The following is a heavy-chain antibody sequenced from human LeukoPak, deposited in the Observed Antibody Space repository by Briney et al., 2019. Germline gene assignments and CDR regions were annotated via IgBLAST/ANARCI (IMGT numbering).Heavy chain of an antibody. CDR2: ISGSGGST. CDR3: AKDRPRSIYGDYKVRANAFDI. J-gene: IGHJ3*02. Sequence: GGSLRLSCAASGFTFSSYAMSWVRQAPGKGLEWVSAISGSGGSTYYADSVKGRFTISRDSSKNTLYLQMNSLGAEDTAVYYCAKDRPRSIYGDYKVRANAFDIWGQGTMVTVSS. CDR1: GFTFSSYA. D-gene: IGHD4-17*01. V-gene: IGHV3-23*01.